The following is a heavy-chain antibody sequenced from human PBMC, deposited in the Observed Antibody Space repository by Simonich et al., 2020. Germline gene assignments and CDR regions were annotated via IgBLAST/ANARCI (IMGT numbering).Heavy chain of an antibody. V-gene: IGHV1-8*02. CDR2: MNPNRGNK. D-gene: IGHD2-8*01. CDR1: GYTFTSCD. Sequence: QVQLVQSGAEVKKPGASVKVSCKASGYTFTSCDINWVRQANGQGIEWMGWMNPNRGNKGYAKKFQGRVTITRNTSISTAYMGLSSLRSEDTAVYYGARSRYCTNGVCYNWFDPWGQGTLVTVSS. J-gene: IGHJ5*02. CDR3: ARSRYCTNGVCYNWFDP.